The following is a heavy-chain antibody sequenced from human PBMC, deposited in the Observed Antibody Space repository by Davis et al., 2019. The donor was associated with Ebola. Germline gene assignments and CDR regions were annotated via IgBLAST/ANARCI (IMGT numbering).Heavy chain of an antibody. J-gene: IGHJ4*02. Sequence: SGPTLVKPTETLTLTCTVSGFSLSNARMGVSWIRQPPGKALEWLAHIFSNDEKSYSTSLKSRLTISKDTSKSQVVLTMTNMDPVDTATYYCARILRYDYVWGSYRPKGYFDYWGQGTLVTVSS. CDR3: ARILRYDYVWGSYRPKGYFDY. CDR2: IFSNDEK. CDR1: GFSLSNARMG. D-gene: IGHD3-16*02. V-gene: IGHV2-26*01.